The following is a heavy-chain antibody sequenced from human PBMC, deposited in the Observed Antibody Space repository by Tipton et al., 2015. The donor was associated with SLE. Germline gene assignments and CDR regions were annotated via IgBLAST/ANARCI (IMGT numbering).Heavy chain of an antibody. CDR2: IYSGGST. V-gene: IGHV3-66*02. CDR3: ARDRGSSWFFFDY. Sequence: SLRLSCAASGFTVSNTYMSWVRQAPGKGLEWVSVIYSGGSTYYADSVKGRFTISRDNSKNTLYLQMNSLRAEDTAVYYCARDRGSSWFFFDYWGQGTLVTVSS. CDR1: GFTVSNTY. J-gene: IGHJ4*02. D-gene: IGHD6-13*01.